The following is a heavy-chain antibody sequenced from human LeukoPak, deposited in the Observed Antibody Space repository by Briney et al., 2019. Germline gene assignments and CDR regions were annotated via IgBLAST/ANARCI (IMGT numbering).Heavy chain of an antibody. CDR2: ISGSGGST. V-gene: IGHV3-23*01. D-gene: IGHD1-26*01. J-gene: IGHJ4*02. CDR1: GFTFSSYA. CDR3: AKGSGSGFSRPIDY. Sequence: GGSLRLSCAASGFTFSSYAMSWVRQAPGKGLEWGSGISGSGGSTYYADSVKGRFTISRDNSKNTLYLQMNSLRAEDTAVYYCAKGSGSGFSRPIDYWGQGTLVTVSS.